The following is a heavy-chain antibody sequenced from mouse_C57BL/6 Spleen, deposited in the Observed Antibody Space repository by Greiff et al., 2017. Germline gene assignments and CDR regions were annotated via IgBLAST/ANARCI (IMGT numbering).Heavy chain of an antibody. V-gene: IGHV14-2*01. CDR3: AREGSSPYAMDY. J-gene: IGHJ4*01. CDR2: IDPEDGET. CDR1: GFNIKDYY. Sequence: EVQLQQSGAELVKPGASVKLSCTASGFNIKDYYMHWVKQRTEQGLEWIGRIDPEDGETKYAQKFQGKATITADTSSNTAYLQLSSLTSEDTAVYYCAREGSSPYAMDYWGQGTSVTVSS. D-gene: IGHD1-1*01.